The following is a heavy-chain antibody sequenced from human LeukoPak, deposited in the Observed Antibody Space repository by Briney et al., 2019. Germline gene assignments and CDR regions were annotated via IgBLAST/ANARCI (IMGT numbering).Heavy chain of an antibody. V-gene: IGHV4-39*07. CDR2: IYYSGST. CDR3: ARDSGIVGATGDY. D-gene: IGHD1-26*01. Sequence: TSETLSLTCTVSGGSISSSSYYWGWIRQPPGKGLEWIGSIYYSGSTYYNPSLKSRVTISVDTSKNQFSLKLSSVTAADTAVYYCARDSGIVGATGDYWGQGTLVTVSS. J-gene: IGHJ4*02. CDR1: GGSISSSSYY.